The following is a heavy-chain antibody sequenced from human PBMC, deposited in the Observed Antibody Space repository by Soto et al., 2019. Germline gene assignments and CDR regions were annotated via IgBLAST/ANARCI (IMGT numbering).Heavy chain of an antibody. D-gene: IGHD4-17*01. J-gene: IGHJ4*02. Sequence: GGSLRLSCAASGFTFSSYGMHWVRQAPGKGLEWVAVISYDGSNKYYADSVKGRFTISRDNSKNTLYLQMNSLRAEDTAVYYCAKNYGDYRPSDYWGQGTLVTVSS. V-gene: IGHV3-30*18. CDR1: GFTFSSYG. CDR3: AKNYGDYRPSDY. CDR2: ISYDGSNK.